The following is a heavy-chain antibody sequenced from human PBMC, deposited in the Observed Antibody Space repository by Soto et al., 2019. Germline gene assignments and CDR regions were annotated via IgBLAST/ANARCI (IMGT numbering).Heavy chain of an antibody. CDR1: GYTLTSYG. CDR3: ARREESLLWFGELTKLFDP. CDR2: ISAYNGNT. J-gene: IGHJ5*02. D-gene: IGHD3-10*01. Sequence: AAVKVPCKASGYTLTSYGISWVRQAPRQGLEWMGWISAYNGNTNYAQKVQGRVTITTDTSTSTAYMELRSLRSDDTAVYSCARREESLLWFGELTKLFDPWGRGTVVTVSS. V-gene: IGHV1-18*01.